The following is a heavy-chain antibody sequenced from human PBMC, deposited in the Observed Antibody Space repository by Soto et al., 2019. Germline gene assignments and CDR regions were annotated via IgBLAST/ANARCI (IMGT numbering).Heavy chain of an antibody. D-gene: IGHD6-19*01. J-gene: IGHJ4*02. Sequence: EVRLVETGGGLIQPGGSLRLPGPASGLTVRETYMNWVRQAPGKGLEWVSVIYSGSATYYADPVKGRFTISRDNSKNTVFLQMSSLRVDDTAVYYCARGKSGWLTFDYWGQGILVTVSS. CDR2: IYSGSAT. V-gene: IGHV3-53*02. CDR3: ARGKSGWLTFDY. CDR1: GLTVRETY.